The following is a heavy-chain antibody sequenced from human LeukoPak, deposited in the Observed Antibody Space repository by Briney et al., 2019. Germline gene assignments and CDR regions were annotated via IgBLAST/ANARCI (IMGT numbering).Heavy chain of an antibody. CDR2: INHSGST. J-gene: IGHJ6*03. CDR3: ASLTLGKYYYYYMDV. CDR1: GGSFSGYY. D-gene: IGHD7-27*01. V-gene: IGHV4-34*01. Sequence: PSETLSLTCAVYGGSFSGYYWSWIRQPPEKGLEWIGEINHSGSTNYNPSLKSRVTISVDTSKNQFSLKLSSVTAADTAVYYCASLTLGKYYYYYMDVWGKGTTVTVSS.